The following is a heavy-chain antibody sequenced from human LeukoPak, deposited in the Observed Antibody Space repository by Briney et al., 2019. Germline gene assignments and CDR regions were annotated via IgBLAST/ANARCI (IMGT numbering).Heavy chain of an antibody. CDR3: ARDPVGGSGNYYYSSGSRYYYGMDV. CDR2: INHSGST. V-gene: IGHV4-34*01. CDR1: GGSFSGYY. J-gene: IGHJ6*02. Sequence: PSETLSLTCAVYGGSFSGYYWSWIRQPPGKGLEWIGKINHSGSTNYNPSLKSRVTISVDTSKNQFSLKLSSVTAADTAVYYCARDPVGGSGNYYYSSGSRYYYGMDVWGQGTTVTVSS. D-gene: IGHD3-10*01.